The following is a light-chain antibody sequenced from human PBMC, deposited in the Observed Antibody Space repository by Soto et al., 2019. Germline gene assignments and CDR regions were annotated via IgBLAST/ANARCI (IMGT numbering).Light chain of an antibody. Sequence: EIVMTQSPATLSVSPGESATLSCRASQSIGITVAWYQQKPGQAPRLLIYGPSTRVTGIPARFSGSGSGTEFTLTISSLQSEDFAVYYCQQYNNWPPTFTFGQGTKLEIK. V-gene: IGKV3-15*01. J-gene: IGKJ2*01. CDR2: GPS. CDR1: QSIGIT. CDR3: QQYNNWPPTFT.